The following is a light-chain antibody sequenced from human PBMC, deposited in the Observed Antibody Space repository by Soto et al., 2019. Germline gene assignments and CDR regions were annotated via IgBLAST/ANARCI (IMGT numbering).Light chain of an antibody. J-gene: IGKJ4*01. Sequence: EIVMTQSPAPLSVSPGERATLSCRASQGIGDTLAWYQQKPCQTPRLLIYDTSTRATGVPARFSGSRSGAEFTLTINSLQSEDCGVYYCQRYNNWPLTFGGGTKVEVK. CDR1: QGIGDT. CDR2: DTS. CDR3: QRYNNWPLT. V-gene: IGKV3-15*01.